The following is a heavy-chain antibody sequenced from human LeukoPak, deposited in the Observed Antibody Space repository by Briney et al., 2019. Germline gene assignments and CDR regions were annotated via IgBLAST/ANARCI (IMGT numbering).Heavy chain of an antibody. CDR2: IYYSGST. J-gene: IGHJ4*02. D-gene: IGHD5-18*01. V-gene: IGHV4-59*11. Sequence: SETLSVTCTVSGGSIISHYWSWIRQPRGKGLEWIGYIYYSGSTNYYPSLKSRVTISVDTSKNQFSLKLSSVTAADTAVYYCARVHFGYSSGRFVDYWGQGTLVTVSS. CDR3: ARVHFGYSSGRFVDY. CDR1: GGSIISHY.